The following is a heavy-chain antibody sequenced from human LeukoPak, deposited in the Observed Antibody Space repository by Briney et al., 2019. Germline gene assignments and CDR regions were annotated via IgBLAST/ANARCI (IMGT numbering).Heavy chain of an antibody. CDR2: IIPIFGTA. J-gene: IGHJ5*02. D-gene: IGHD2-2*01. Sequence: ASVTVSCKASGGTFSSYAISWVRQAPGQGLEWMGGIIPIFGTANYAQKFQGRVTITADESTSTAYMELSSLRSEDTAVYYCARDLYPQLLPYNRFDPWGQGTLVTVSS. CDR1: GGTFSSYA. CDR3: ARDLYPQLLPYNRFDP. V-gene: IGHV1-69*13.